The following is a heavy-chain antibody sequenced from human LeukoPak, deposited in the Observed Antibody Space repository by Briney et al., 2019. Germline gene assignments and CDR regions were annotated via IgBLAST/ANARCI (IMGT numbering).Heavy chain of an antibody. V-gene: IGHV1-69*13. Sequence: SVKVSCKASGGTFSSYAISWVRQAPGQGLEWMGGIIPIFGTANYAQKFQGRVTITADESTSTAYMELSSLRSEDTAVYYCARDIGGYEANWFDPRGQGTLVTVSS. CDR3: ARDIGGYEANWFDP. D-gene: IGHD5-12*01. CDR2: IIPIFGTA. J-gene: IGHJ5*02. CDR1: GGTFSSYA.